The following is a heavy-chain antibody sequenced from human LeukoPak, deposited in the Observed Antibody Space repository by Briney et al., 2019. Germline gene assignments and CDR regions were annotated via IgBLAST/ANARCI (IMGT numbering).Heavy chain of an antibody. CDR3: ARGVPTEGVDFHI. Sequence: AASVKVSCKTSGGTFSSYAFNWVRQAPGQGLEWLGRIIPVFDTKDYAQKFKDRVAITADPSTSTAYLEVYSVRSEDTAVYYCARGVPTEGVDFHIWGQGTMVIVSS. CDR2: IIPVFDTK. CDR1: GGTFSSYA. J-gene: IGHJ3*02. V-gene: IGHV1-69*13. D-gene: IGHD3-10*01.